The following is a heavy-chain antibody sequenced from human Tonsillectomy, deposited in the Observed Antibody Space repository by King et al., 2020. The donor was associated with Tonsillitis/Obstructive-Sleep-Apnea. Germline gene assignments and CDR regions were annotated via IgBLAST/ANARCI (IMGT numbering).Heavy chain of an antibody. Sequence: VQLVESGGGLVQPGGSLRLSCAASGFTFSSYEMNWVRQAPGKGLEWVSYISSSGSTIYYADPVKGRFTISRDNAKNSLYLQMNSLRAEATAVYYCARLGGSPTYYMDVWGKGTTVTVSS. CDR1: GFTFSSYE. J-gene: IGHJ6*03. D-gene: IGHD2-2*01. CDR2: ISSSGSTI. CDR3: ARLGGSPTYYMDV. V-gene: IGHV3-48*03.